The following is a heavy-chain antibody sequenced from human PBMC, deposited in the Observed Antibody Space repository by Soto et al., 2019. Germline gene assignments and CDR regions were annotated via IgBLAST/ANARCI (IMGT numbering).Heavy chain of an antibody. V-gene: IGHV1-18*01. CDR1: GYTFTRSG. J-gene: IGHJ6*02. Sequence: ASVKVSCKASGYTFTRSGISWVRQAPGQGPEWMGWISSYNGDTNYAQTFQGRVTMTTDTSTSTAYMELRSLRSDDTAVYYCARDSADHYGSGSYGYYYYGMDVWGQGTTVTVSS. CDR2: ISSYNGDT. D-gene: IGHD3-10*01. CDR3: ARDSADHYGSGSYGYYYYGMDV.